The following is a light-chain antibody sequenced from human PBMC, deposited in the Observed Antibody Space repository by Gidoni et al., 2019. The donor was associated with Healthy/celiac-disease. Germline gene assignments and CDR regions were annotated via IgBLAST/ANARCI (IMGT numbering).Light chain of an antibody. CDR2: ATS. CDR3: HQYNNWPIT. V-gene: IGKV3-15*01. Sequence: EIVVTQSPATLPESPGERATLSCRVSQSISTNLAWYQQKPGQAPSPLIYATSTRATGIPARLSGSGSGTEFTLPISSLQSEDFAVYYCHQYNNWPITLGQGTRLEIK. CDR1: QSISTN. J-gene: IGKJ5*01.